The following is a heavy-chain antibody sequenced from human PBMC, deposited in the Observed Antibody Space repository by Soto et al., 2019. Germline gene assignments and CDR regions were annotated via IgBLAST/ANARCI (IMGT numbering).Heavy chain of an antibody. CDR2: IDPSDSQT. CDR1: GYSFAGYW. J-gene: IGHJ4*02. CDR3: ARQIYDSDSGPNFQYYFDS. V-gene: IGHV5-10-1*01. D-gene: IGHD3-22*01. Sequence: GESLKISCKGSGYSFAGYWITWVRQRPGKGLEWMGRIDPSDSQTYYSPSFRGHVTISAAKSITTVFLQWSSLRASDTAMYYCARQIYDSDSGPNFQYYFDSWGQGTLVTVSS.